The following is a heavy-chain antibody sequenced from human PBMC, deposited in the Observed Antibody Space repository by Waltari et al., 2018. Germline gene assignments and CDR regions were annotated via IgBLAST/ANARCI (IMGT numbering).Heavy chain of an antibody. CDR2: IRTGSTYM. Sequence: EVQLVESGGGLVRPGGSLRLSCAASGLTFSTYNMNWVRQAPGKGLEWVSSIRTGSTYMHYADSVKGRFTISRNDAKNSLYLQLNSLRAEDTAVYYCATGGRGFYLGHWGQGTLVTVSS. V-gene: IGHV3-21*02. J-gene: IGHJ4*02. CDR1: GLTFSTYN. D-gene: IGHD3-10*01. CDR3: ATGGRGFYLGH.